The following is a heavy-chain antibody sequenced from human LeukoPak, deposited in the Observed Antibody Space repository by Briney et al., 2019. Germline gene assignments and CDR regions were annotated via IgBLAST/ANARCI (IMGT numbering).Heavy chain of an antibody. CDR2: ISGSGGST. J-gene: IGHJ5*02. Sequence: GGSLRLSCAASGFTFSSYAMSWVRQAPGKGLKWVSAISGSGGSTYYADSVKGRFTISRDNSKNTLYLQMNSLRAEDTAVYYCAKGGEQWLVFDWFDPWGQGTLVTVSS. CDR3: AKGGEQWLVFDWFDP. D-gene: IGHD6-19*01. V-gene: IGHV3-23*01. CDR1: GFTFSSYA.